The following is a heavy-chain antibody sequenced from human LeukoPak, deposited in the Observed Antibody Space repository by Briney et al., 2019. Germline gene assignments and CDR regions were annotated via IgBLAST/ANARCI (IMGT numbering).Heavy chain of an antibody. D-gene: IGHD3-3*01. J-gene: IGHJ4*02. Sequence: GSLRLSCAASGFTFGDYGMRWIRQPPGKGLEWIGYIYYSGSTNYNPSLKSRVTISVDTSKNQFSLKLSSVTAADTAVYYCARVAEFSYDFWSGYYLDYWGQGTLVTVSS. CDR1: GFTFGDYG. CDR2: IYYSGST. V-gene: IGHV4-59*01. CDR3: ARVAEFSYDFWSGYYLDY.